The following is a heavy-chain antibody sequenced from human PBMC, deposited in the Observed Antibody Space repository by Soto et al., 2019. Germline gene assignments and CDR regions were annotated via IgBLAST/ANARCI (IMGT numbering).Heavy chain of an antibody. V-gene: IGHV1-46*01. J-gene: IGHJ6*04. CDR2: INPSGGRT. CDR1: GYTFTSYY. Sequence: SVKVSCKAAGYTFTSYYMHWVRQAPGQGLEWMGIINPSGGRTSYAQKFQGRVTMTRDTSTSTVYMELSSLRSEDTDVYCCERDRIAVPGTHYYGMDVWGEGTTVTVSS. CDR3: ERDRIAVPGTHYYGMDV. D-gene: IGHD6-19*01.